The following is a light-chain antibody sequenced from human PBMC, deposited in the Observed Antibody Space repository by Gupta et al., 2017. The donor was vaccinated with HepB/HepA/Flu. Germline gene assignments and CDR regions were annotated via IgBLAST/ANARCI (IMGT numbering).Light chain of an antibody. V-gene: IGKV1D-12*01. Sequence: DIQMSQSPSSVSASVGDRVTITCRASQDISRWLAWYQQKPGKAPKLLIYETSSLQSGVPSRFSGSGSGTDFILTINSLQPEDFATYYCQQAYRLPITFGQGTRLE. CDR2: ETS. J-gene: IGKJ5*01. CDR1: QDISRW. CDR3: QQAYRLPIT.